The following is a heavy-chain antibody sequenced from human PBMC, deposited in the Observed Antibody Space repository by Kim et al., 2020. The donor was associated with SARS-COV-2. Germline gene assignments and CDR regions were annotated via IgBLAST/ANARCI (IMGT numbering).Heavy chain of an antibody. J-gene: IGHJ4*02. Sequence: ASVKVSCKASGYTFTAFHIHWVRQAPGQGLEWMGRINCNSGDTKFAQNFQGRVTLTRDTSINTAYMEVTRLTSDDTAVYYCARGHGIYEFDYWGKGTRV. CDR1: GYTFTAFH. CDR3: ARGHGIYEFDY. D-gene: IGHD1-1*01. V-gene: IGHV1-2*06. CDR2: INCNSGDT.